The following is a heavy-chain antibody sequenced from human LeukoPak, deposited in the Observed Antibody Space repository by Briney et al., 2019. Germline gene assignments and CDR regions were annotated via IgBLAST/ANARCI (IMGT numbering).Heavy chain of an antibody. CDR3: ASLRREMTMIIGHPRYFDL. CDR2: MFPLGNS. D-gene: IGHD3/OR15-3a*01. Sequence: SETLSLTCAVSGGSITNTRWWSWVRQPPGKGLEWIGEMFPLGNSNYNPSLKSRVIISVDKSKNQFSLKMNSATAADTAVYYCASLRREMTMIIGHPRYFDLWGRGTLVSVSS. J-gene: IGHJ2*01. V-gene: IGHV4-4*02. CDR1: GGSITNTRW.